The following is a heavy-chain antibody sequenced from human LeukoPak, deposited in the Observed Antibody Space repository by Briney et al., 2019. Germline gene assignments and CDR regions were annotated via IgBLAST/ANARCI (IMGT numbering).Heavy chain of an antibody. CDR1: GGSISSSSYY. J-gene: IGHJ6*03. CDR2: IYSSGST. V-gene: IGHV4-61*02. CDR3: ARHKDYYYSYMDV. Sequence: PSETLSLTCTVSGGSISSSSYYWSWIRQPAGTGLEWIGRIYSSGSTDYNPSLKSRVTISVDTYRNHFSLELSSVTAADTAVYYCARHKDYYYSYMDVWGKGTTVTISS.